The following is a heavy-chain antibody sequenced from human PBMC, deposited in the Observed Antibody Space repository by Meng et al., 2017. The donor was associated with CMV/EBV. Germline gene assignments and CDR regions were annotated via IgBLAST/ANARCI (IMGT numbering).Heavy chain of an antibody. CDR1: GGSVSSGSYS. Sequence: SETLSLTCTVSGGSVSSGSYSWSWIRQPPGKGLEWIGYIYYSGSTNYNPSLKSRVTISVDTSKNQFSLKLSSVTAADTAVYYCASSGGYDFWSGYSYGMDVWGQGTTVTVSS. D-gene: IGHD3-3*01. V-gene: IGHV4-61*01. J-gene: IGHJ6*02. CDR3: ASSGGYDFWSGYSYGMDV. CDR2: IYYSGST.